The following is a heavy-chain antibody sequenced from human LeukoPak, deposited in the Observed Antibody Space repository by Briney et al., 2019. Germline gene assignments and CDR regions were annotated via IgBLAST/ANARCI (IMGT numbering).Heavy chain of an antibody. J-gene: IGHJ4*02. D-gene: IGHD5-24*01. V-gene: IGHV5-51*01. CDR2: IYPADSDT. CDR1: GYRFTNYH. Sequence: GESLKISCKGSGYRFTNYHIGWVRQMPGKGLEWMGIIYPADSDTRYRPPFRGQVTISVDKSINTAYLQWSSLKASDTAMYYCTRLISRGSDYNYVADWGQGTLITVSS. CDR3: TRLISRGSDYNYVAD.